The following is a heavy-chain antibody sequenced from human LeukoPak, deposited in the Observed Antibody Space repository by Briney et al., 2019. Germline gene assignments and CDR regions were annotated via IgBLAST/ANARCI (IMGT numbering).Heavy chain of an antibody. Sequence: SETLSLTCAVYGGSFIGYYWSWIRQPPGKGLEWIGEINHSGSTNYGPSLKSRVTISVDTSRNPFSLKLSSVTAAHTAVYYCSTNPGGYCRSTSCCGEAPWGQGTLVTVSS. J-gene: IGHJ5*02. CDR2: INHSGST. D-gene: IGHD2-2*01. V-gene: IGHV4-34*01. CDR1: GGSFIGYY. CDR3: STNPGGYCRSTSCCGEAP.